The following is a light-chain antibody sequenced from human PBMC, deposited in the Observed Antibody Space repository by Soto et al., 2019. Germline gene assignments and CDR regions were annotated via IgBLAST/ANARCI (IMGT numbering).Light chain of an antibody. J-gene: IGLJ2*01. CDR2: DVA. CDR1: SSDVGGYNY. CDR3: SSYTSSSTYVV. Sequence: QSALTQPASVSGSPGQSITISRTGTSSDVGGYNYVSWYQQHPGKAPQLIIYDVANRPSGVSNRFSGSKSGNTASLTISGLQAEDEADYYCSSYTSSSTYVVFGGGTKLTVL. V-gene: IGLV2-14*03.